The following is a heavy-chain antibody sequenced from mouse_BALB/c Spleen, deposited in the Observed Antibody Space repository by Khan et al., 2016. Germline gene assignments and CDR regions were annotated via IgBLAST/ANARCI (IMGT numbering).Heavy chain of an antibody. CDR2: ISSGGTT. V-gene: IGHV5-6-5*01. CDR3: ATDENALYY. CDR1: GFTFSRYA. Sequence: EVQLVESGGGLVKPGGYLKFSCAASGFTFSRYAMSWVRQTPEKRLEWVASISSGGTTYYPDSVKGRFTISRDDARNILYLQMNSLRSEDTAIYYCATDENALYYWVQGTSVTVSS. J-gene: IGHJ4*01.